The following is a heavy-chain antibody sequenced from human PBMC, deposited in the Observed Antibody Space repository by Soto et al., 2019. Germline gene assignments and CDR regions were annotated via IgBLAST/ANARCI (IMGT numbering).Heavy chain of an antibody. CDR3: ARPLRSSAYSGSYFDNWFDP. D-gene: IGHD1-26*01. V-gene: IGHV4-39*01. J-gene: IGHJ5*02. CDR1: GGSISSSSYY. Sequence: PSETLSLTCTVSGGSISSSSYYWGWIRQPPGKGLEWIGSIYYSGSTYYNPSLKSRVTISVDTSKNQFSLKLSSVTAADTAVYYCARPLRSSAYSGSYFDNWFDPWGQGTLVTVSS. CDR2: IYYSGST.